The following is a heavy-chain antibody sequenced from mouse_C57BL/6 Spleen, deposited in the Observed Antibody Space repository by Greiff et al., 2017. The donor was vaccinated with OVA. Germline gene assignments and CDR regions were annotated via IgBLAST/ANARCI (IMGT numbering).Heavy chain of an antibody. CDR2: IDPEPGGT. J-gene: IGHJ1*03. D-gene: IGHD1-1*01. Sequence: VQLQQSGAELVRPGASVTLSCKASGYTFTDYEMHWVKQTPVHGLEWIGAIDPEPGGTAYNQKFKGKAILTADKSSSTAYMELRSLTSEDSAVYYCTNYYGSRSYWYFDVWGTGTTVTVSS. CDR3: TNYYGSRSYWYFDV. V-gene: IGHV1-15*01. CDR1: GYTFTDYE.